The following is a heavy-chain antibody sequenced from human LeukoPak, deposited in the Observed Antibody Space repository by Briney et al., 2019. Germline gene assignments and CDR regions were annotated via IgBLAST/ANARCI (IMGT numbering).Heavy chain of an antibody. CDR1: GGSLSSYY. V-gene: IGHV4-4*07. CDR2: IYTIGSN. D-gene: IGHD3-10*01. J-gene: IGHJ5*02. CDR3: ARGGDNVLLWYGEVLDNWFDP. Sequence: PSETLSLTCTVSGGSLSSYYWSWIRQPAGKGLEWIGRIYTIGSNNYNPSLKSRVTMSVDTSKNQFSLKLSSVTAADTAVYYCARGGDNVLLWYGEVLDNWFDPWGQGTLVTVSS.